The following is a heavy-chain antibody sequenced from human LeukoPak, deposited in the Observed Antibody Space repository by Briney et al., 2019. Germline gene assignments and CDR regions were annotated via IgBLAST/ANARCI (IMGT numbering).Heavy chain of an antibody. V-gene: IGHV3-48*01. Sequence: GGSLTLSCAASGFTFSGYIMNWVRQAPGKGLEWVSFISSSNTIYYADSVKGRFTVSRDNAKNSLYLQMNSLRAEDTAVYYCARDQWLDYWGQGTLITVSS. CDR2: ISSSNTI. CDR1: GFTFSGYI. J-gene: IGHJ4*02. D-gene: IGHD6-19*01. CDR3: ARDQWLDY.